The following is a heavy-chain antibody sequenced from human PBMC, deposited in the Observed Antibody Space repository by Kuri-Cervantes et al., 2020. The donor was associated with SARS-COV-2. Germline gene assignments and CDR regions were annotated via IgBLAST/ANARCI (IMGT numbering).Heavy chain of an antibody. D-gene: IGHD2-21*01. CDR1: GFTFSSYA. CDR2: ISYDGSNK. J-gene: IGHJ6*03. Sequence: GESLKISCAASGFTFSSYAMHWVRQAPGKGLEWVAVISYDGSNKYYADSVKGRFTISRDSAKSSVYLQMNSLRGEDTAVYYCARVAGEGPIYYYYMDVWGKGTTVTVSS. V-gene: IGHV3-30-3*01. CDR3: ARVAGEGPIYYYYMDV.